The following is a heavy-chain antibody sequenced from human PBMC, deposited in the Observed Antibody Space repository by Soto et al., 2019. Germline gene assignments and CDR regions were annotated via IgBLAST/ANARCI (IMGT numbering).Heavy chain of an antibody. Sequence: QVQVVQSGAEEKKPGASVKISCKASGYTFTAYYIHWVRQAPGQGLEWMGRSNRRNGDTTKAQKFQGRIAMTGDTSTSKAYMELSSLRYEYTAVYYCSRGKQYYQDAMEVWGQGPTVTFSS. J-gene: IGHJ6*01. CDR3: SRGKQYYQDAMEV. V-gene: IGHV1-46*03. CDR2: SNRRNGDT. CDR1: GYTFTAYY.